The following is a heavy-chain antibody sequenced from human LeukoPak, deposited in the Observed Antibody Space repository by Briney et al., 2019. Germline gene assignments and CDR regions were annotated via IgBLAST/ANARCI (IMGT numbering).Heavy chain of an antibody. J-gene: IGHJ4*02. V-gene: IGHV3-74*01. CDR3: ARDGINYYFDY. Sequence: GGSLRLSCVASGFTFSSYWMHWVRQVPGKGLVWVSRINSDGSSASYADSVKGRFTISRDNAKNTLYLQMNSLRAEDTAVYYCARDGINYYFDYWGQGTLVTVSS. D-gene: IGHD1-26*01. CDR1: GFTFSSYW. CDR2: INSDGSSA.